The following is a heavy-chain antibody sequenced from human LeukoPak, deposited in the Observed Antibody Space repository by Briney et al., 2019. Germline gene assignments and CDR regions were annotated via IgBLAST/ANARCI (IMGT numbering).Heavy chain of an antibody. CDR1: GFTFSSYS. J-gene: IGHJ6*03. Sequence: GGSLRLSCAASGFTFSSYSMNWVRQAPGKGLEWVSSISSSSSYIYYADSVKGRFTISRDNAKNSLYLQMNSLRAEDTAVYYCARDFGPDYYYYYMDVWGKGTTVTISS. D-gene: IGHD3-3*01. CDR3: ARDFGPDYYYYYMDV. CDR2: ISSSSSYI. V-gene: IGHV3-21*01.